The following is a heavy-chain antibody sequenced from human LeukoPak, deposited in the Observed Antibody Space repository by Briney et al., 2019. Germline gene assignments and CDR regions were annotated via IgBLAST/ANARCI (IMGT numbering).Heavy chain of an antibody. J-gene: IGHJ4*02. Sequence: PGGSLRLSCAAPGFTFRDYYMSWIRQAPGKGLEWVSYISSSGSTIYYADSVKGRFTISRDNAKNSLYLQMNSLRAEDTAVYYWARDGGIIVGATTHFVDYWGQGTLVTVSS. CDR1: GFTFRDYY. D-gene: IGHD1-26*01. CDR2: ISSSGSTI. CDR3: ARDGGIIVGATTHFVDY. V-gene: IGHV3-11*01.